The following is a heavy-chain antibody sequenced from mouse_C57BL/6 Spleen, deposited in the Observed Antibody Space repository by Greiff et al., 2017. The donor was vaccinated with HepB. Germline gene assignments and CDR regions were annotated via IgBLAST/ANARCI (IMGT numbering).Heavy chain of an antibody. J-gene: IGHJ4*01. V-gene: IGHV5-4*03. D-gene: IGHD1-1*01. CDR3: ARSFITTGGVMDY. CDR1: GFTFSSYA. CDR2: ISDGGSYT. Sequence: EVKLMESGGGLVKPGGSLKLSCAASGFTFSSYAMSWVRQTPEKRLEWVATISDGGSYTYYPDNVKGRFTISRDNAKNNLYLQMSHLKSEDTAMYYCARSFITTGGVMDYWGQRTSVTVSS.